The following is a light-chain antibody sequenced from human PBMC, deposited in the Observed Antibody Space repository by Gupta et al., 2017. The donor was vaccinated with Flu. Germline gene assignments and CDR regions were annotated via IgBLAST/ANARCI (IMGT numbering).Light chain of an antibody. CDR3: QHYGSSTCT. V-gene: IGKV3-20*01. J-gene: IGKJ3*01. CDR2: AAS. CDR1: QNFSSSS. Sequence: TVLPQSTGTLSLSPGERATLSCRASQNFSSSSLAWYQQKLGQAPRLLIYAASSGAIGIPDRFSGSGSGTDFTLTISRLEPEDFAVYYCQHYGSSTCTFGPGTKVDIK.